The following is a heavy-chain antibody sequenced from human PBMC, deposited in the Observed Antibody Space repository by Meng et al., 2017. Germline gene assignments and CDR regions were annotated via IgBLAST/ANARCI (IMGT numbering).Heavy chain of an antibody. CDR1: GGSINRSNC. J-gene: IGHJ4*02. D-gene: IGHD7-27*01. CDR3: ARIGDWGSTRYFDY. Sequence: QVSVPGMDKRVRSLSLTCYVSGGSINRSNCGSSVRHPPGKGLEWIGEIYHSGSTNYTPSLKSRVTISVDKSKNQFSLKLSSVTAADTAVYYCARIGDWGSTRYFDYWGQGTLVTVSS. V-gene: IGHV4-4*02. CDR2: IYHSGST.